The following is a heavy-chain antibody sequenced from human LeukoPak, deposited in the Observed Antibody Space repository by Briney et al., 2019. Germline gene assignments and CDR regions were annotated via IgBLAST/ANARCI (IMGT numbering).Heavy chain of an antibody. V-gene: IGHV1-2*02. Sequence: GASVKVSCKASGYTFTGYYMHCVRQAPGQGLEWMGWIKPTSGGTNYAQKFQGRVTMTRDTSISPDYRELSRLRSDDTAVYYCARDGVSIYDSSGYHNWFDPWGQGTLVTVSS. J-gene: IGHJ5*02. CDR1: GYTFTGYY. CDR2: IKPTSGGT. D-gene: IGHD3-22*01. CDR3: ARDGVSIYDSSGYHNWFDP.